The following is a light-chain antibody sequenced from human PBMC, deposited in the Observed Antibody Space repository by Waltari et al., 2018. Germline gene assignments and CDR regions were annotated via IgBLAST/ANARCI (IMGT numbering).Light chain of an antibody. J-gene: IGKJ3*01. Sequence: DIQMTQSPSSLSASMGARLPITCRTSQGITFYLNGYQQKPGQAPKLLIYRASNLQSGVPSRFSGRGAGTDFTLSISSLQPEDFATYYCQHSFTTPPAFGPGTKVDV. CDR1: QGITFY. CDR3: QHSFTTPPA. V-gene: IGKV1-39*01. CDR2: RAS.